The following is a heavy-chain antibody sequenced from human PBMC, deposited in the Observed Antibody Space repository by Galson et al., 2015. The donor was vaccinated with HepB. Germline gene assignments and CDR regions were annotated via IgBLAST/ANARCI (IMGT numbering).Heavy chain of an antibody. J-gene: IGHJ4*02. CDR3: VTEKAGAFDY. D-gene: IGHD1-26*01. V-gene: IGHV3-15*07. CDR2: IKSKTDGGTI. Sequence: SLRLSCAASGFTVSNAWMNWVRQTPGKGLEWVGLIKSKTDGGTIDYTAVVKGRFTISRDDSKNTLYLQMNSPKTEDTAVYYCVTEKAGAFDYWGQGTLVTVSS. CDR1: GFTVSNAW.